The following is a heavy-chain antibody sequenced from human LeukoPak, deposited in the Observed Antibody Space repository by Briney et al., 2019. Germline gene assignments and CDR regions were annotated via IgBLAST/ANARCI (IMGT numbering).Heavy chain of an antibody. CDR3: AITFSNYYDSSGSVY. CDR1: GFTFSSYW. CDR2: IKQDGSEK. J-gene: IGHJ4*02. D-gene: IGHD3-22*01. V-gene: IGHV3-7*05. Sequence: GGSLRLSCAASGFTFSSYWMSWVRQAPGKGLEWVANIKQDGSEKYYVDSVKGRFTISRDNAKNSLYLQMNSPRADDTAVYYCAITFSNYYDSSGSVYWGQGTLVTVSS.